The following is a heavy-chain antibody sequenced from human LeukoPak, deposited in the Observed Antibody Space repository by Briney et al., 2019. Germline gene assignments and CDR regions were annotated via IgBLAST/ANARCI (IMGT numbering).Heavy chain of an antibody. Sequence: ASVKVSCKASGGTFSSYAISWVRQAPGQGLEWMGGIIPIFGTANYAQKFHGRVTITADESTSTADMELSSLRSEDTAVYYCARDCSSTSCQMGDSGYDLYYYYGMDVWGKGTTVTVSS. D-gene: IGHD2-2*01. J-gene: IGHJ6*04. CDR1: GGTFSSYA. CDR2: IIPIFGTA. V-gene: IGHV1-69*13. CDR3: ARDCSSTSCQMGDSGYDLYYYYGMDV.